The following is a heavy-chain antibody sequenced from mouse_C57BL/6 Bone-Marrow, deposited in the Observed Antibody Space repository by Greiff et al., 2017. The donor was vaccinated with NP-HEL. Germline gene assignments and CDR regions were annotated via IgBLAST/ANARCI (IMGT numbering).Heavy chain of an antibody. CDR3: ARQGVYY. V-gene: IGHV5-12*01. Sequence: DVKLQESGGGLVQPGGSLKLSCAASGFTFSDYYMYWVRQTPEKRLEWVAYISNGGGSTYYPDTVKGRFTISRDNAKNTLYLQMSRLKSEDTAMYYCARQGVYYWGQGTLVTVSA. CDR2: ISNGGGST. CDR1: GFTFSDYY. J-gene: IGHJ3*01. D-gene: IGHD2-1*01.